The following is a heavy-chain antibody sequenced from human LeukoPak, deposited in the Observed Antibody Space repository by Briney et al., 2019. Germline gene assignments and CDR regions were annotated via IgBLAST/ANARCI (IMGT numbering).Heavy chain of an antibody. CDR2: IYQSGST. CDR1: GYFISSGYY. V-gene: IGHV4-38-2*02. J-gene: IGHJ5*02. CDR3: ARGLNMTTTVVTSAYNWFDP. D-gene: IGHD4-23*01. Sequence: SETLSLTCTVSGYFISSGYYWGWIRQPPGKGLEWIASIYQSGSTYYNPSLKSRVTISVDTSKNQFSLKLSSVTAADTAVYYCARGLNMTTTVVTSAYNWFDPWGQGTLVTVSS.